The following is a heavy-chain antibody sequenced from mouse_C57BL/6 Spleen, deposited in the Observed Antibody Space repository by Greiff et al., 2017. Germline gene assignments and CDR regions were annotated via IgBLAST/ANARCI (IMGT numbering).Heavy chain of an antibody. J-gene: IGHJ3*01. D-gene: IGHD1-1*01. CDR2: IDPSDSYT. V-gene: IGHV1-69*01. CDR3: ARSRGSSSWFAY. Sequence: VQLQQPGAELVMPGASVKLSCKASGYTFTSYWMHWVKQRPGQGLEWIGEIDPSDSYTNYNQKFKGKSTLTVDKSSSTAYMQLSSLTSEDSAVYYCARSRGSSSWFAYWGQGTLVTVSA. CDR1: GYTFTSYW.